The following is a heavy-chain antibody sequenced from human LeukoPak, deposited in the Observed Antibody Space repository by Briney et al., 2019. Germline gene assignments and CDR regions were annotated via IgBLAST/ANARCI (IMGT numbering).Heavy chain of an antibody. CDR1: GYAFTDYY. V-gene: IGHV1-2*02. Sequence: ASVKVSCKPSGYAFTDYYLHWVRQAPGQGLEWMGWIHPNTGRTYYAQKFQGRVTMTRDTSVSTAYMDLSRLGSDDTAVYYCARTPVTVTRGVIEDGMDVWGQGTTVTVSS. J-gene: IGHJ6*02. D-gene: IGHD3-10*01. CDR2: IHPNTGRT. CDR3: ARTPVTVTRGVIEDGMDV.